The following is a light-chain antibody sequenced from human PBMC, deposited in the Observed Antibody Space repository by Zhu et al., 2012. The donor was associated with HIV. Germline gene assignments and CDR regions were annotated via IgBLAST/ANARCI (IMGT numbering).Light chain of an antibody. J-gene: IGKJ2*01. CDR3: QHYVPSPMYT. CDR1: QSISSSF. Sequence: EIVLTQSPGTLSLSPGVRATLSCRASQSISSSFLAWYQQKPGQTPRLLIYGASRRVTGIPDRFSGSGSGTDFTLTISRLEPEDFAVYYCQHYVPSPMYTFGQGTKLEIK. CDR2: GAS. V-gene: IGKV3-20*01.